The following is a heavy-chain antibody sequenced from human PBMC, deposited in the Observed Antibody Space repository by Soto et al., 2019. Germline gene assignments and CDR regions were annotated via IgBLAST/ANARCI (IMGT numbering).Heavy chain of an antibody. V-gene: IGHV2-5*02. CDR2: IYWDDDK. J-gene: IGHJ4*02. CDR3: ARQGPGYNYGYD. CDR1: GFSLSTSGVG. D-gene: IGHD5-18*01. Sequence: SGPTLVNPTQTLTLTCSFSGFSLSTSGVGVGWIRQPPGKALEWLALIYWDDDKRYSPSLKSRLTITKDTSKNQVVLTMNSLTAEDTAIYYCARQGPGYNYGYDWGQGTLVTVSS.